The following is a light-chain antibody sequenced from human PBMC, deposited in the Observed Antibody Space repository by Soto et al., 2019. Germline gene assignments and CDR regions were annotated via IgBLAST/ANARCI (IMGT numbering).Light chain of an antibody. CDR1: QSVSSSY. J-gene: IGKJ4*01. Sequence: PVERVTLSCRASQSVSSSYLTWYQQKPVQAPRLLIYGAYTRATSIPARFSGSVSGTDFTLTISSLQPEDFAVYYCQQDYNLLTFGGGTKVEIK. CDR3: QQDYNLLT. V-gene: IGKV3D-7*01. CDR2: GAY.